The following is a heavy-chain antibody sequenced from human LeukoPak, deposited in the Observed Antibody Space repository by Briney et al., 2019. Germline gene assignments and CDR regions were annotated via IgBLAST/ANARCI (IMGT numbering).Heavy chain of an antibody. V-gene: IGHV3-33*06. D-gene: IGHD2-8*01. J-gene: IGHJ4*02. CDR3: AKDLGGCGNGFCSYYFDY. CDR2: IWYDGSHK. Sequence: GGSLRLSCGASGFTFSSFGMNWVRRAPGKGLEWVAVIWYDGSHKYYADPVQGRFTISRDNSKNTVSLQMDSLRAEDTAIYYCAKDLGGCGNGFCSYYFDYWGQGTLVTVSS. CDR1: GFTFSSFG.